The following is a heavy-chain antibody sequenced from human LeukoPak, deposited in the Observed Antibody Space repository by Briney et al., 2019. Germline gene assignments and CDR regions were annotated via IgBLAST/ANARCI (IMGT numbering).Heavy chain of an antibody. V-gene: IGHV4-34*01. J-gene: IGHJ4*02. CDR1: GGPFSGYF. D-gene: IGHD3-10*01. CDR2: IHNSGTT. CDR3: ARRYYYNLGSFPFDF. Sequence: PSETLSLTCAVSGGPFSGYFWSWIRQASGKGLEWIGEIHNSGTTNYNPSLNSRVTISEDTSKNQFYLNLSSVTAADTAVYYCARRYYYNLGSFPFDFWGQGTLVTVSS.